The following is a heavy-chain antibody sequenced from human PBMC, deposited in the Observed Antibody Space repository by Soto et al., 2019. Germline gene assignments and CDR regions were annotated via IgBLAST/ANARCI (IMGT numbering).Heavy chain of an antibody. V-gene: IGHV3-23*01. D-gene: IGHD2-15*01. J-gene: IGHJ4*02. CDR2: ISGSGGTT. CDR3: AKYLLPKAERVFDY. CDR1: GFTFSYYA. Sequence: PGGSLRLSCAASGFTFSYYAMTWVRQAPGKGLEWVSLISGSGGTTYYADSVQGRFTVSRDNSKNTLYLQMNSLRAEDTAVYYCAKYLLPKAERVFDYWGQGTLVTVSS.